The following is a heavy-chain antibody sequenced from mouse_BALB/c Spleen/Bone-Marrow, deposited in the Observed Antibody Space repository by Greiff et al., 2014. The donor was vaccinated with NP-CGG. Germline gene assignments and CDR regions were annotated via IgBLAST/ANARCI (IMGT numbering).Heavy chain of an antibody. D-gene: IGHD6-2*01. CDR2: IYPGNVNT. CDR1: GYTFTSYY. CDR3: ARSLSRYAMDY. Sequence: VQLQQSGPELVKPGASVRISCKASGYTFTSYYIHWVKQRPGQGLEWIGWIYPGNVNTKYNEKFKGKATLTADKSSSTAYTQLSSLTSEDSAVYFCARSLSRYAMDYWGQGTSVTVSS. V-gene: IGHV1S56*01. J-gene: IGHJ4*01.